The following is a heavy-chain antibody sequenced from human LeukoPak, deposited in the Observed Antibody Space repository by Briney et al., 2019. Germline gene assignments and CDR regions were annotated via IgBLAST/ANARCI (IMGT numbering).Heavy chain of an antibody. V-gene: IGHV1-18*04. D-gene: IGHD2-21*01. CDR2: ISAYNGNT. CDR1: GYTFTGYY. J-gene: IGHJ3*02. Sequence: GASVKVSCKASGYTFTGYYMHWVRQAPGQGLEWMGWISAYNGNTNYAQKLQGRVTMTTDTSTSTAYMELRSLRSDDTAVYYCARVREECGGDCYWDDAFDIWGQGTMVTVSS. CDR3: ARVREECGGDCYWDDAFDI.